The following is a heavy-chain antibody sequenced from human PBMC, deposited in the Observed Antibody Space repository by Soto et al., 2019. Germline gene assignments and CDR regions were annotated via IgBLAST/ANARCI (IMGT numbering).Heavy chain of an antibody. Sequence: SVTLSLTCAAYGASFSDSYWSWIPQPPGKGLDWIGEINHSGSTNYNPSLKSRVTISVDTSKNQFSLKLNSVTAADTAVYYCAREVPSRYFDLWGRGTPVT. V-gene: IGHV4-34*01. CDR2: INHSGST. CDR3: AREVPSRYFDL. D-gene: IGHD3-10*01. CDR1: GASFSDSY. J-gene: IGHJ2*01.